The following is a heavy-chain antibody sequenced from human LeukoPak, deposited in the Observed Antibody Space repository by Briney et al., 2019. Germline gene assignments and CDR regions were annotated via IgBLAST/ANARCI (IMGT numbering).Heavy chain of an antibody. J-gene: IGHJ6*02. CDR3: ARGSIDLIVPRRSYGMDV. CDR1: RFTFRSYS. D-gene: IGHD3-22*01. Sequence: RGSLRHSRAHSRFTFRSYSINWVPQAPGKGREWGSYISIISITIYYADTLKGRFTLSTDNAKNSLYLQINSLRDEDTAVYYCARGSIDLIVPRRSYGMDVWGQGTPVPVSS. V-gene: IGHV3-48*02. CDR2: ISIISITI.